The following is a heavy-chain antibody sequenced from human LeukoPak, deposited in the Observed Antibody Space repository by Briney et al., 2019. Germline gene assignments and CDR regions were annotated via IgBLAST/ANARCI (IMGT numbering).Heavy chain of an antibody. Sequence: SETLSLTCTVSGGSISSYYWSWIRQPPGKGLEWIGYIYYSGSINYNPSLKSRITISVDTSKNQFSLKSSSVTAADTAVYYCAQHEYSGTYYVDYWGQGTLVTVSS. CDR3: AQHEYSGTYYVDY. CDR1: GGSISSYY. J-gene: IGHJ4*02. V-gene: IGHV4-59*08. D-gene: IGHD1-26*01. CDR2: IYYSGSI.